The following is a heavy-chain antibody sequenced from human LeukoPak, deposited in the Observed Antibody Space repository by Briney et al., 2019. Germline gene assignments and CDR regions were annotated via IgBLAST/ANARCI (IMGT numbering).Heavy chain of an antibody. V-gene: IGHV1-24*01. D-gene: IGHD6-13*01. Sequence: ASVKVSCKVSGYTLNELSMHWVRQAPRKGLDWMGGFDPEDGETIYAEKFQDRVTMTEDTLTNTAYMELSSLTSGDTAVYYCVTGDPQHLVRINVNYFHYYWDVWGKGTMVTVSS. J-gene: IGHJ6*03. CDR1: GYTLNELS. CDR2: FDPEDGET. CDR3: VTGDPQHLVRINVNYFHYYWDV.